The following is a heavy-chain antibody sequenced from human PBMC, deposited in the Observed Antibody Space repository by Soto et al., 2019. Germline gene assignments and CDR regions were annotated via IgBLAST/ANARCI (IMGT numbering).Heavy chain of an antibody. Sequence: GGSLRLSCAASGFTFSSYSMNWVRQAPGKGLEWVSSISSSSSYIYYADSVKGRFTISRDNAKNSLYLQMNSLRAEDTAVYYCARDGPVVGLWGYAFDIWGQGTMVTVSS. CDR3: ARDGPVVGLWGYAFDI. V-gene: IGHV3-21*01. CDR1: GFTFSSYS. D-gene: IGHD5-18*01. J-gene: IGHJ3*02. CDR2: ISSSSSYI.